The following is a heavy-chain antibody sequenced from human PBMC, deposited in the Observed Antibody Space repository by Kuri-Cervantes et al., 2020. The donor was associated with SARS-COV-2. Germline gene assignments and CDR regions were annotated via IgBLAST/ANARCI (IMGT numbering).Heavy chain of an antibody. D-gene: IGHD3-9*01. V-gene: IGHV4-30-4*08. J-gene: IGHJ3*02. CDR3: ARAPFEGDAFDI. Sequence: SETLSLTCTVSGGSISSYYWSWIRQPPGKGLEWIGYIYYSGSTYYNPSLKSRVTISVDTSKNQFSLKLSSVTAADTAVYYCARAPFEGDAFDIWGQGTMVTVSS. CDR2: IYYSGST. CDR1: GGSISSYY.